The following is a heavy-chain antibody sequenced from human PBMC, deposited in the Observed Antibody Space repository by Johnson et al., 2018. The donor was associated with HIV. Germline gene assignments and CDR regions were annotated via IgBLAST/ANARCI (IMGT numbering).Heavy chain of an antibody. J-gene: IGHJ3*02. CDR1: GFTFSSYA. CDR2: ISYDGSNK. D-gene: IGHD3-22*01. Sequence: QVQLVESGGGVVQPGRSLRLSCAASGFTFSSYAMHWVRQAPGKGLEWVAIISYDGSNKYYADSVKGRFTISRDNSKNTLYLQMNSLRAEDTAVYYCARAWVNYYDSPDAFDIWGQGTMVTVSS. CDR3: ARAWVNYYDSPDAFDI. V-gene: IGHV3-30-3*01.